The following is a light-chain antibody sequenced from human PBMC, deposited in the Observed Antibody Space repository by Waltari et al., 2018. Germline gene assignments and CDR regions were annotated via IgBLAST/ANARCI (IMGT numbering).Light chain of an antibody. CDR3: QNHERLPAT. Sequence: EIVLTQSPGTLSLSPGERVTLSCRASQSIGRYLAWYQQKPDQAPRLLIYGASNRATGIPDRFSGSGSGTDFSLTISRLEPEDFAVYYCQNHERLPATFGQGTKVEIK. CDR1: QSIGRY. V-gene: IGKV3-20*01. CDR2: GAS. J-gene: IGKJ1*01.